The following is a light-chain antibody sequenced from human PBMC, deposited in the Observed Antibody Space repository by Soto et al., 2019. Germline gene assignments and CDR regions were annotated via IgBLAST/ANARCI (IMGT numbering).Light chain of an antibody. J-gene: IGLJ1*01. CDR3: VTYTAGSTICD. Sequence: QSALTQPASVSGSPGQSVTISCTGTSGDVGGYYYVSWYQQHPGKAPKLIISEVNNRPSGVSNRFSGSKSGNTASLTISGLPAGDEAAYSGVTYTAGSTICDFGGGTQVTVL. CDR1: SGDVGGYYY. CDR2: EVN. V-gene: IGLV2-14*01.